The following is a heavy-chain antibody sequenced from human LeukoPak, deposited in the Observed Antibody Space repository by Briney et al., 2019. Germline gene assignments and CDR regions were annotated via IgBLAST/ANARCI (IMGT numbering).Heavy chain of an antibody. Sequence: PSETLSLTCTVSGGSISSSSYYWAWIRQPPGKGLEWIATIYYTGSTNYNPSLKSRVTISVDTSKNQFSLKLSSVTAADAAVYYCARLTRHYFVFWGRGTPVAVSS. J-gene: IGHJ4*02. CDR2: IYYTGST. CDR3: ARLTRHYFVF. CDR1: GGSISSSSYY. V-gene: IGHV4-39*01.